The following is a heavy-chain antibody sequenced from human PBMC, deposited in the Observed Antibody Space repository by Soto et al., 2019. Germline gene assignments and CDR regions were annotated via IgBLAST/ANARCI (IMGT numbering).Heavy chain of an antibody. CDR1: GFTFRSYA. Sequence: GGSLRLSCAASGFTFRSYAMHWVRQAPGKGLEWVAVVSNDGSNKYYAYSVKGRFTISRDNSKNKMYLQMNSRRAEDTAVYYVAGVTGSGLVLYYFDDWGQGSLVTVSS. J-gene: IGHJ4*02. D-gene: IGHD3-10*01. V-gene: IGHV3-30-3*01. CDR2: VSNDGSNK. CDR3: AGVTGSGLVLYYFDD.